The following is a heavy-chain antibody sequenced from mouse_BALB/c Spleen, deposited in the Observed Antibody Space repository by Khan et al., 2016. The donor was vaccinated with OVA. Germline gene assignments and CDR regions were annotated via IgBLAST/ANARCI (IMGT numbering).Heavy chain of an antibody. D-gene: IGHD3-1*01. CDR1: GYTFTNYW. CDR3: ARRGAARGTWDYFDC. J-gene: IGHJ2*01. CDR2: TYPGGGYT. Sequence: QVQLKESGAELVRPGTSVKMSCKAAGYTFTNYWIGWVKQRPGHGLEWIGDTYPGGGYTNYNEKFKGKATLTTDPSSSTAYMQLSGLTSEDSAIYYCARRGAARGTWDYFDCWGQGTTLTVSS. V-gene: IGHV1-63*02.